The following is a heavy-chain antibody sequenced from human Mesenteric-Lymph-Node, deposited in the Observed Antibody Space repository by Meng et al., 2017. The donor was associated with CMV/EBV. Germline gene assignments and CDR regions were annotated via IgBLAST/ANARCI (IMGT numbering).Heavy chain of an antibody. CDR1: VGSFSGYY. V-gene: IGHV4-34*01. CDR2: INHSGST. D-gene: IGHD3-9*01. Sequence: QVPLLQWGAGLLKSSETLSVTGVVYVGSFSGYYWNWIRQSPEKGLEWIGEINHSGSTTYNPSFTSRIIISVDTSTNQISLNMSSVTAADTAVYYCARGSSYDILTGYFDYWGQGALVTVSS. J-gene: IGHJ4*02. CDR3: ARGSSYDILTGYFDY.